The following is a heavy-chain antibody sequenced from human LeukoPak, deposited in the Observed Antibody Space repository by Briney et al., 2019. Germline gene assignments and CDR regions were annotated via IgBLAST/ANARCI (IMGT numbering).Heavy chain of an antibody. Sequence: ASVKVSCTASGYTFTSYYMHWVRQAPGQGLEWMGIINPSGGSTSSAQKFQGRVTMTWDTSMSTVYMELSSLRSEDTAVYYCARGHCSGGSCYSGYYYGMDVWGQGTTVTVSS. J-gene: IGHJ6*02. CDR3: ARGHCSGGSCYSGYYYGMDV. V-gene: IGHV1-46*01. D-gene: IGHD2-15*01. CDR2: INPSGGST. CDR1: GYTFTSYY.